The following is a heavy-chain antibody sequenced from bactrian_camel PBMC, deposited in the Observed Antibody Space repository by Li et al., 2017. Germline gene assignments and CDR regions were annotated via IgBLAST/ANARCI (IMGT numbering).Heavy chain of an antibody. CDR3: LVGFDY. CDR1: GYTSSGDW. J-gene: IGHJ4*01. Sequence: VQLVESGGGSAQAGGSLRLSCDASGYTSSGDWMAWFRQAPGKGFEWVSAINTRFITDYPYSVKGRFTISRDNAKNTLYLQLNSLTTDDTGMYFCLVGFDYWGRGTQVTVS. V-gene: IGHV3S1*01. D-gene: IGHD5*01. CDR2: INTRFIT.